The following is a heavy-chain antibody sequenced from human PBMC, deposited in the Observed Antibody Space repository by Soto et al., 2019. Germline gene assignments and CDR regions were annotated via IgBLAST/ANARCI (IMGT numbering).Heavy chain of an antibody. J-gene: IGHJ2*01. CDR1: GGSISSYY. CDR2: IYYSGST. V-gene: IGHV4-59*08. CDR3: ARFNWYFDL. Sequence: QVQLQESGPGLVKPSETLSLTCTVSGGSISSYYWSWIRQPPGKGLEWIGYIYYSGSTNYNPSLKRRLTXXVDTSKNQFSLKLSSVTAADTAVYYCARFNWYFDLWGRGTLVTVSS.